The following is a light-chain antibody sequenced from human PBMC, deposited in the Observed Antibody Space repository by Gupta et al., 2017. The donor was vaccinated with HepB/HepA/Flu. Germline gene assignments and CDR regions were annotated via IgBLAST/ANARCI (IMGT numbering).Light chain of an antibody. J-gene: IGLJ2*01. Sequence: QSALTQPPSASGSPGQSVTIPCTETSSDVGGYHYVSWYQQHPGKAPKLMIYEGRKRPSGVPDRFAGSKSGNTASPTVSGLQAEDEADYYCSSYAGSNNLVFGGGTKLTVL. CDR2: EGR. V-gene: IGLV2-8*01. CDR3: SSYAGSNNLV. CDR1: SSDVGGYHY.